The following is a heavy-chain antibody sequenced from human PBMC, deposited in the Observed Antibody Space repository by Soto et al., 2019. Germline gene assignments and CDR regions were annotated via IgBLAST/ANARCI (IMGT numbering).Heavy chain of an antibody. CDR2: IWYDGSNK. D-gene: IGHD4-17*01. CDR1: GFTFSSYG. Sequence: QVQLVESGGGVVQPGRSLRLSCAASGFTFSSYGMHWVRQAPGKGLEWVAVIWYDGSNKYYADSVKGRFTISRDNSKNTLYLQMNSLRAEDTAVYYCAREVVLTTVTTFLDYWGQGTLVTVSS. J-gene: IGHJ4*02. CDR3: AREVVLTTVTTFLDY. V-gene: IGHV3-33*01.